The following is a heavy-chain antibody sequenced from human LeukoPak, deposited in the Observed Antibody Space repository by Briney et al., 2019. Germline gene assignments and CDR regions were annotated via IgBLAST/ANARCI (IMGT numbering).Heavy chain of an antibody. J-gene: IGHJ6*03. V-gene: IGHV1-69*13. D-gene: IGHD1-26*01. CDR2: IIPIFGTA. CDR3: AGAGATNYYYYYMDV. CDR1: GGTFSSYA. Sequence: GASVKVSCKASGGTFSSYAISWVRQAPGQGLEWMGGIIPIFGTANYAQKFQGRVTITADESTSTAYMELSSLRSGDTAVYYCAGAGATNYYYYYMDVWGKGTTVTVSS.